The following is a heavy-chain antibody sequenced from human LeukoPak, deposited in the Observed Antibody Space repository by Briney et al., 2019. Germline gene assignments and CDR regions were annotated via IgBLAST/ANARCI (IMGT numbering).Heavy chain of an antibody. CDR1: GGTFSSYA. Sequence: AASVKVSCKASGGTFSSYAISWVRRAPGQGLEWMGGIIPIFGTANYAQKFQGRVTITADESTSTAYMELSSLRSEDTAVYYCAGLLWFGELYHFDYWGQGTLVTVSS. CDR2: IIPIFGTA. CDR3: AGLLWFGELYHFDY. V-gene: IGHV1-69*13. J-gene: IGHJ4*02. D-gene: IGHD3-10*01.